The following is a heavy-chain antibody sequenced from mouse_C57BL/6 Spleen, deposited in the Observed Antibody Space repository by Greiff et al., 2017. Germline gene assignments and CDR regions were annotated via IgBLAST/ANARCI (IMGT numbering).Heavy chain of an antibody. CDR2: IYPSDSET. J-gene: IGHJ4*01. Sequence: VQLQQPGAELVRPGSSVKLSCKASGYTFTSYWMDWVKQRPGQGLEWIGNIYPSDSETHYNQKFKDKATLSVDKSSSTAYMQLSSLTSEDSAVYYCARRFTTGRPMDYCGQGTSVTVSS. CDR1: GYTFTSYW. CDR3: ARRFTTGRPMDY. D-gene: IGHD1-1*01. V-gene: IGHV1-61*01.